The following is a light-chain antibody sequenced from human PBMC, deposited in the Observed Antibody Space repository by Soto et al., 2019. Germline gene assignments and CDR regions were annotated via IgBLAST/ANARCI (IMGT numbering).Light chain of an antibody. V-gene: IGLV2-14*03. CDR2: NVS. CDR3: TSYTGNGVWV. J-gene: IGLJ2*01. CDR1: DSDVGGYNY. Sequence: QSALTQPASASGSPGQSITISCTGTDSDVGGYNYVSWYQHHPGNAPKVMIYNVSYRPSGVSNRFSGSKSGNTASLTISGLQAEDEADYYCTSYTGNGVWVFGGGTKLTVL.